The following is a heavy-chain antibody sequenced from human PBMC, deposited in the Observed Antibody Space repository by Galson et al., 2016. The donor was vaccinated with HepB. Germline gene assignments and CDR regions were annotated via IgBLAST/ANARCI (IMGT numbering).Heavy chain of an antibody. Sequence: SVKVSCKASGGTFSSYGISWVRQAPGQGLEWMGAIIPIVSTTQYGQKFQGRVTITADKVTETAYMEVSSRRSADTAVYYCARVTGGDGMDVWGQGTTVTVSS. V-gene: IGHV1-69*06. CDR3: ARVTGGDGMDV. J-gene: IGHJ6*02. CDR1: GGTFSSYG. D-gene: IGHD1-14*01. CDR2: IIPIVSTT.